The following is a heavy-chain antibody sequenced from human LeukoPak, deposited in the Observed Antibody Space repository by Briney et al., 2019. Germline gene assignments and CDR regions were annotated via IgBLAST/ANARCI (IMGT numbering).Heavy chain of an antibody. CDR2: IYYSGST. D-gene: IGHD3-10*01. Sequence: SETLSLTCTVSGGSISSGGYYWSWIRQHPGKGLEWIGYIYYSGSTYYNPFLKSRVTISVDTSKNQFSLKLSSVTAADTAVYYCARDRYGSGSYNGSGGWFDPWGQGTLVTVSS. V-gene: IGHV4-31*03. J-gene: IGHJ5*02. CDR1: GGSISSGGYY. CDR3: ARDRYGSGSYNGSGGWFDP.